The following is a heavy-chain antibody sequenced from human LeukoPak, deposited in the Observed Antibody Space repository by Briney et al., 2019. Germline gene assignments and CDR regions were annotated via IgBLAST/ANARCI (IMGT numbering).Heavy chain of an antibody. V-gene: IGHV1-2*02. CDR1: GGTFSSYA. CDR2: INPNSGGT. D-gene: IGHD2-15*01. J-gene: IGHJ5*02. CDR3: ARDSGSFFNWFDP. Sequence: ASVKVSCKASGGTFSSYATSWVRQAPGQGLEWMGWINPNSGGTNYAQKFQGRVTMTRDTSISTAYMELSRLRSDDTAVYYCARDSGSFFNWFDPWGQGTLVTVSS.